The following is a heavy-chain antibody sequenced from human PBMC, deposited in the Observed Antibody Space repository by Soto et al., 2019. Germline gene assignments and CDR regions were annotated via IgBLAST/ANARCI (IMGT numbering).Heavy chain of an antibody. V-gene: IGHV4-59*01. CDR2: IYYTGST. D-gene: IGHD2-2*01. CDR3: ARGKIVVVPAATYSSFDP. Sequence: SETLSLTCTVSGGSISSYYWSWIRQPPGKGLEWIGYIYYTGSTNYNPSLKSRVTISVDTSKNQISLKLSSVTAVDTAVYYCARGKIVVVPAATYSSFDPRGQGTLGTVSS. J-gene: IGHJ5*02. CDR1: GGSISSYY.